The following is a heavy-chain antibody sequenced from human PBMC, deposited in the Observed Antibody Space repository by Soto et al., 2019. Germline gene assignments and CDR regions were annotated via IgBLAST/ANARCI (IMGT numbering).Heavy chain of an antibody. V-gene: IGHV4-61*01. CDR3: ATTRDGY. J-gene: IGHJ4*02. CDR2: IYYSGST. CDR1: GGSVSSGSYY. Sequence: QVQLQESGPGLVKPSETLSLTCTVSGGSVSSGSYYWSWIRQPPGKGLEWIGYIYYSGSTNYNPSLKSRVTISVDTSKNQFSLKLSSVTAADTAVYYCATTRDGYWGQGTLVTASS.